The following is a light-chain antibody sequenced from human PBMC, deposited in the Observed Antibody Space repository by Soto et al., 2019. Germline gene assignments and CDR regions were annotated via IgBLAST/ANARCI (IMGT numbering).Light chain of an antibody. CDR3: QQTSSAPFT. CDR2: DAA. Sequence: DIQMTQSPSTLSGSVGDRVTITCRASQTISSWLAWYRQKPGKAPKLLIFDAASLQTGVPSRFSGGRSRTDCTLTITSLQPEDVATYYCQQTSSAPFTFGPGTKVDI. CDR1: QTISSW. J-gene: IGKJ3*01. V-gene: IGKV1-5*01.